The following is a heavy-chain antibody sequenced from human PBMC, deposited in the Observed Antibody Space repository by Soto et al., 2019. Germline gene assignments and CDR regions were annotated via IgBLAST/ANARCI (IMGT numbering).Heavy chain of an antibody. D-gene: IGHD6-19*01. CDR1: GYSFSTYS. J-gene: IGHJ5*02. V-gene: IGHV5-51*01. CDR2: IYPGDSDT. CDR3: ARLQSSGWYSWFDP. Sequence: PGESLKISRKGSGYSFSTYSIGSVRQMPGKGLEWMGIIYPGDSDTRYRPPFQGQVTISADKSISTAYLQWSSLKASDTAIYYCARLQSSGWYSWFDPWGQGTLVTVSS.